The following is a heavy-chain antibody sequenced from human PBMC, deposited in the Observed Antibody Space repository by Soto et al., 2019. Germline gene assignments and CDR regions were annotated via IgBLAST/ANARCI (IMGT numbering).Heavy chain of an antibody. J-gene: IGHJ6*02. D-gene: IGHD3-3*01. CDR3: ARDPGDYDFWSGYYITLYYYGMDV. CDR2: IVPFVGIT. CDR1: GGSFSNYA. V-gene: IGHV1-69*04. Sequence: GASVKVSCKASGGSFSNYALNWVRQAPGQGLEWMGRIVPFVGITKYAQKFQGRVTMTRDTSTSTVYMELSSLRSEDTAVYYCARDPGDYDFWSGYYITLYYYGMDVWGQGTTVTVSS.